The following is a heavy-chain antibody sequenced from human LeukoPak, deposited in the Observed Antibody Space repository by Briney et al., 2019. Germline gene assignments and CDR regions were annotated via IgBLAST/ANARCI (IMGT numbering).Heavy chain of an antibody. CDR3: ALAYCGGDCYSPLDY. CDR1: GSSFTSYW. Sequence: GASLQISCQGSGSSFTSYWIGWVRRLPGKGLEWMGIIYPGDADTRYSPSFQGQVTISADKSINTAYLQWSSLKASDTAMYYCALAYCGGDCYSPLDYWGQGTLVTVSS. J-gene: IGHJ4*02. D-gene: IGHD2-21*02. V-gene: IGHV5-51*01. CDR2: IYPGDADT.